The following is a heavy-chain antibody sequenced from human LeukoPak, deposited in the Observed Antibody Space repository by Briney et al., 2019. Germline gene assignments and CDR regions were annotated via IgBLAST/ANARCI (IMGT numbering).Heavy chain of an antibody. CDR1: GGSISSGGYS. Sequence: PSQTLSLTCAVSGGSISSGGYSWRWIRQPPGKGLEWMVYIYRSGSTYYNPPLKSRVTISVDRSKNQFSLKLSSVTAADTAVYYCARGGVVLRLANNWFDPWGQGTLVTVSS. D-gene: IGHD2-15*01. CDR3: ARGGVVLRLANNWFDP. V-gene: IGHV4-30-2*01. CDR2: IYRSGST. J-gene: IGHJ5*02.